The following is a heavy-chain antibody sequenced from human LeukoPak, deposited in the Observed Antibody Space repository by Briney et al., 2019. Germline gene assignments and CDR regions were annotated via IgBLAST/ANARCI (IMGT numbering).Heavy chain of an antibody. CDR2: IRYDGTNK. CDR3: AKDLYDTLTGYDAFDI. D-gene: IGHD3-9*01. V-gene: IGHV3-30*02. CDR1: GFTFSNFG. J-gene: IGHJ3*02. Sequence: PGGSLRLSCAASGFTFSNFGMHWVRQAPGKGLEWVVFIRYDGTNKYYADSVKGRFTISRDNSKNTLYLQMKSLRPEDTTVYYCAKDLYDTLTGYDAFDIWGQGTMVTVSS.